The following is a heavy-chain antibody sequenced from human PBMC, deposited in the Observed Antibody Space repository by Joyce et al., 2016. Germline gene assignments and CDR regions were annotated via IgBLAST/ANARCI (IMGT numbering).Heavy chain of an antibody. V-gene: IGHV4-38-2*01. Sequence: QVQLQESGPGLVKPSETLSLTCGVSGLSFDLHSFWGWIRQPPGKGLEWIGNVYLHGITHNSPSLKSRVTISIDTSKNQFSLNLNSLTAADTAVYFCARRPYNVHTPLGSDWYFDLWGRGTLVTVSS. CDR2: VYLHGIT. CDR1: GLSFDLHSF. CDR3: ARRPYNVHTPLGSDWYFDL. J-gene: IGHJ2*01. D-gene: IGHD5-18*01.